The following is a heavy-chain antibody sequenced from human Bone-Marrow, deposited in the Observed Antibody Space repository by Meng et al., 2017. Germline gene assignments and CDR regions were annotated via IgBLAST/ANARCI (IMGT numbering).Heavy chain of an antibody. V-gene: IGHV1-18*01. CDR1: GYTFTSYG. J-gene: IGHJ5*02. CDR2: ISAYNGNT. Sequence: ASAKVFCKASGYTFTSYGISWMRQAPGQGRERMGWISAYNGNTNYAQKPQGRVTMTTDTSTSTAYMELRSLRSDDTAVYYCARDRQRIAAAGTLRGWFDPWGQGTLVTGSS. CDR3: ARDRQRIAAAGTLRGWFDP. D-gene: IGHD6-13*01.